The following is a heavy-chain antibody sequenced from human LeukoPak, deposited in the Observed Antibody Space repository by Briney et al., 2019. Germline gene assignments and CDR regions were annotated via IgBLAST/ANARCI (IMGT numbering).Heavy chain of an antibody. J-gene: IGHJ4*02. D-gene: IGHD3-10*01. CDR2: MYTSGNT. Sequence: PSETLSLTCTVSGDSLSTYYWSWIRQPAGKGLEWIGRMYTSGNTNYNPSLKSRVTMSVDTSKNHLSLKLSSLTAADTAVYYCARARESYYFDYWGEGTLVTVSS. CDR1: GDSLSTYY. V-gene: IGHV4-4*07. CDR3: ARARESYYFDY.